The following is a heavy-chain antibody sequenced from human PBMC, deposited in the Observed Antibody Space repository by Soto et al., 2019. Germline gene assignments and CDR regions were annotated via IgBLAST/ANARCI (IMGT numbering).Heavy chain of an antibody. D-gene: IGHD1-7*01. CDR3: ARHRGITGTTSPDY. V-gene: IGHV5-10-1*01. CDR2: IDPSDSYT. CDR1: GYSFTIYC. J-gene: IGHJ4*02. Sequence: PGESLKISCNGSGYSFTIYCISLVGQMPGKGLEWMGRIDPSDSYTNYSPSFQGHVTISADKSISTAYLQWSSLKASDTAMYYCARHRGITGTTSPDYWGQGTLVTVSS.